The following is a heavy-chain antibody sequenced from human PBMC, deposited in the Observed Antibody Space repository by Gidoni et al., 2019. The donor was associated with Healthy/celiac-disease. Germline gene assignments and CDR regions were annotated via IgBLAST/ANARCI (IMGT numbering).Heavy chain of an antibody. CDR2: ISSSGSTI. V-gene: IGHV3-11*01. CDR3: AKSGQQLVYSYYYGMDV. D-gene: IGHD6-13*01. Sequence: QVQLVESGGGLVKPGGSLRLSCAASGSTFSDYSMRWIRQAPGKGLGWVSYISSSGSTIYYEDSVKGRFTISRDNAKNSLYLQMNSLRAEDTAVYYCAKSGQQLVYSYYYGMDVWGQGTTVTVSS. J-gene: IGHJ6*02. CDR1: GSTFSDYS.